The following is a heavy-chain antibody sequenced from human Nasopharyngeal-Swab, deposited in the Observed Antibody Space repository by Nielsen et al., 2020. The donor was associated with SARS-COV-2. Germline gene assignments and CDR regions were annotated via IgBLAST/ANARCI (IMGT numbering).Heavy chain of an antibody. CDR1: GYTFTGYY. D-gene: IGHD6-19*01. J-gene: IGHJ6*02. Sequence: ASVKVSCKASGYTFTGYYMHWVRQAPGQGLEWMGIINPSGGSTSYAQKFQGRVTMTRDTSTSTVYMELSSLRSEDTAVYYCARDLWLETDYYYLGMDVWGQGTTVTVSS. V-gene: IGHV1-46*01. CDR3: ARDLWLETDYYYLGMDV. CDR2: INPSGGST.